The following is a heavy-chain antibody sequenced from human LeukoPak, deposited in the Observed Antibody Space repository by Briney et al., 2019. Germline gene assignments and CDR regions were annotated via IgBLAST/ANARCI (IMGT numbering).Heavy chain of an antibody. V-gene: IGHV3-7*01. CDR1: GFTFSSYW. D-gene: IGHD6-19*01. J-gene: IGHJ4*02. CDR2: IKEDGSIQ. Sequence: GGSLRLSCVASGFTFSSYWMTWFRQAPGKGLEWLANIKEDGSIQYYLDSVRGRFTISRDNAKTSVYLQLNSLRADDTVVYYCARDVWTGVAVSDYWGQGTLVTVSS. CDR3: ARDVWTGVAVSDY.